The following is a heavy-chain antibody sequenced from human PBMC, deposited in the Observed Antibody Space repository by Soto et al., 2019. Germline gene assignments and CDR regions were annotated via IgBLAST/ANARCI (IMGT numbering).Heavy chain of an antibody. CDR2: ISAYNGNT. D-gene: IGHD2-2*01. CDR3: ARVNSSPPLYSYSGMDV. J-gene: IGHJ6*02. CDR1: GYTFTSYG. V-gene: IGHV1-18*01. Sequence: QVQLVQSGAEVKKPGASVKVSCKASGYTFTSYGISWVRQAPGQGLEGMGWISAYNGNTNYAQKLQGRVTMTTDTSTSTAYRELRSLRSDDTAAYSCARVNSSPPLYSYSGMDVWGQGTTVNFSS.